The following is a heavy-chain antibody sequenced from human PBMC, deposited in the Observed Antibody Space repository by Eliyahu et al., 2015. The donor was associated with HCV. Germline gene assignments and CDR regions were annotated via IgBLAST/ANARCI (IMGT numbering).Heavy chain of an antibody. V-gene: IGHV4-39*01. CDR1: GASISTNNYY. J-gene: IGHJ4*02. CDR2: IYYSGRT. Sequence: QLQLQESGPGLVKPSETLSLTCTVSGASISTNNYYWGWIRQPPGKGLEWIGNIYYSGRTFYNPSLKSRVTISVDTSNNQFSLKLNSVSAADTAVYYCVRYFDWQIRQYFDSWGQGTLVTVSS. CDR3: VRYFDWQIRQYFDS. D-gene: IGHD3-9*01.